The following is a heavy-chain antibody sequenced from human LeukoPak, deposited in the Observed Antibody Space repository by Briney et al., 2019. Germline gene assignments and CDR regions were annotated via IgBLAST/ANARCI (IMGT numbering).Heavy chain of an antibody. J-gene: IGHJ4*02. D-gene: IGHD2-2*02. V-gene: IGHV1-18*01. CDR3: AASNIVVVPAATPPSFDY. CDR2: ISAYNGNT. CDR1: GYTFTSYG. Sequence: SVKVSCKASGYTFTSYGISWVRQAPGQGLEWMGWISAYNGNTNYAQKLQGRVTMTTDTSTSTAYMELRSLRSDDTAVYYCAASNIVVVPAATPPSFDYWGQGTLVTISS.